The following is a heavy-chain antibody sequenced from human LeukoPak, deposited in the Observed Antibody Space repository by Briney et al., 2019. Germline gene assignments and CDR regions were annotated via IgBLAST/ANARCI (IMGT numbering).Heavy chain of an antibody. CDR2: ISSGGGTI. Sequence: PGGSLRLSCAASGFSFSSHEMNWVRQAPGKGLEWVSYISSGGGTIYYADSVKGRFIISKDNAKNSLYLQMNRLRAEDTAVYYCARASEGRLDPLDHWGQGTLATVSS. D-gene: IGHD1-1*01. J-gene: IGHJ4*02. CDR3: ARASEGRLDPLDH. CDR1: GFSFSSHE. V-gene: IGHV3-48*03.